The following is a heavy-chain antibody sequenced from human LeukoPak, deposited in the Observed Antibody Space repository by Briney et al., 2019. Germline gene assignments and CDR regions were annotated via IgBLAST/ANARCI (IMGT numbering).Heavy chain of an antibody. CDR2: INPSGGST. V-gene: IGHV1-46*01. D-gene: IGHD3-3*01. CDR3: ARGLGYDFWSGYHPVLD. CDR1: GYTFTSYY. J-gene: IGHJ4*02. Sequence: ASVTVSCKASGYTFTSYYMHWVRQAPGQGLEWMGIINPSGGSTSYAQKFQGRVTMTRNTSISTAYMELSSLGSEDTAVYYCARGLGYDFWSGYHPVLDWGQGTLVTVSS.